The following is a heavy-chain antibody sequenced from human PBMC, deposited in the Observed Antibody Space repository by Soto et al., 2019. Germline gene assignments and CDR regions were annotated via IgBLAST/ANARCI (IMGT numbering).Heavy chain of an antibody. CDR3: ARHLYYYDSSGCLDY. CDR2: IWYDGSNK. D-gene: IGHD3-22*01. Sequence: PGGSLRLSCAASGFTFSSYGMHWVRQAPGKGLEWVAVIWYDGSNKYYADSVKGRFTISRDNSKNTLYLQMNSLRAEDTAVYYCARHLYYYDSSGCLDYWGQGTLVTVSS. J-gene: IGHJ4*02. CDR1: GFTFSSYG. V-gene: IGHV3-33*01.